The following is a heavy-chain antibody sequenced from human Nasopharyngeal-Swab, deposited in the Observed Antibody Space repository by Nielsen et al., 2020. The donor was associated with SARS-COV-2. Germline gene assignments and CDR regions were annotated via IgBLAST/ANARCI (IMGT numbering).Heavy chain of an antibody. J-gene: IGHJ6*03. CDR1: GFTFSSYS. Sequence: GESLKISCAASGFTFSSYSMNWVRQAPGKGLEWVSYISSSSSIISYADSVKGRFTISRDNAKNSLYLQMNSLRAEDTAVYYCARGHGTAFGYYYYSMDVWGKGTTVTVSS. CDR3: ARGHGTAFGYYYYSMDV. D-gene: IGHD3-3*02. CDR2: ISSSSSII. V-gene: IGHV3-48*01.